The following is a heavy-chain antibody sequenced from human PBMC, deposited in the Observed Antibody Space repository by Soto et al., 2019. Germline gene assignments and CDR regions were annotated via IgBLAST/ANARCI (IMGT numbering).Heavy chain of an antibody. CDR1: GGTFSSYA. J-gene: IGHJ4*02. CDR2: IIPIFGTA. D-gene: IGHD6-6*01. V-gene: IGHV1-69*12. CDR3: ARVPLSSTSPGVVY. Sequence: QVQLVQSGAEVKKPGSSVKVSCKASGGTFSSYAISWVRQAPGQGLEWMGGIIPIFGTANYAQKFQGRVTXXAXEXXSTAYMELSSRRSEDTAVYYCARVPLSSTSPGVVYWGQGTLVTVSS.